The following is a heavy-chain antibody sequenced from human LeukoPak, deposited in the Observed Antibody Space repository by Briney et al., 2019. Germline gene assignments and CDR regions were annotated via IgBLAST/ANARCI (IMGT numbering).Heavy chain of an antibody. Sequence: PSETLSLTCAVYGGSFSGYYWSWIRQPPGKGLEWVAKIKADGGEKDHVASVKGRFTISRDNAKNSLYLQMNSLRVEDTAVYYCARGGAARPDFWGQGTLVTVSS. V-gene: IGHV3-7*01. J-gene: IGHJ4*02. CDR2: IKADGGEK. CDR3: ARGGAARPDF. D-gene: IGHD6-6*01. CDR1: GGSFSGYY.